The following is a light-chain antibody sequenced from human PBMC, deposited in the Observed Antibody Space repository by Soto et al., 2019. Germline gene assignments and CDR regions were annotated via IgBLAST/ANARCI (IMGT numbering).Light chain of an antibody. CDR1: TGTVTSGNY. CDR3: LLYYGGAQLV. V-gene: IGLV7-43*01. CDR2: TTN. J-gene: IGLJ3*02. Sequence: QTVVTQEPSLTVSPGGTVTLTCASSTGTVTSGNYASWFQQKPGQPPRTLIYTTNNKHSWTPARFSGSLLGDKAALTLSGVQPEDEAEYYCLLYYGGAQLVFGGGTKLTVL.